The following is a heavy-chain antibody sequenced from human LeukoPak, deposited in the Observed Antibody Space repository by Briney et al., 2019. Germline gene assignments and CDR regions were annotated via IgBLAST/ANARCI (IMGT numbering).Heavy chain of an antibody. CDR1: GFTFSNAW. D-gene: IGHD5-18*01. CDR2: IKSKTDGGTT. Sequence: GGSLRLSCAASGFTFSNAWMGWVRQAPGKGLEWVGRIKSKTDGGTTDYAAPVKGRFTISRDDSKNTLYLRMNSLKTEDTAVYYCTTAATPGYSYGYGTYYYYYYMDAWGKGTTVTVSS. J-gene: IGHJ6*03. V-gene: IGHV3-15*01. CDR3: TTAATPGYSYGYGTYYYYYYMDA.